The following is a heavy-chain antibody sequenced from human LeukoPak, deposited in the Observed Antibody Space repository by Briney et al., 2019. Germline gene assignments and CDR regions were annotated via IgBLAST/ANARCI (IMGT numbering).Heavy chain of an antibody. D-gene: IGHD2-21*02. J-gene: IGHJ3*02. CDR2: IYYSGST. Sequence: SETLSLTCTVSGGAISSTDYYWGWIRQPPGKGLEWTGSIYYSGSTYYNPSLKSRVTISVDTSKNQFSLKLSSVTAADTAVYYCAGAHCGGDCYSGRAFDIWGQGTMVTVSS. CDR3: AGAHCGGDCYSGRAFDI. V-gene: IGHV4-39*07. CDR1: GGAISSTDYY.